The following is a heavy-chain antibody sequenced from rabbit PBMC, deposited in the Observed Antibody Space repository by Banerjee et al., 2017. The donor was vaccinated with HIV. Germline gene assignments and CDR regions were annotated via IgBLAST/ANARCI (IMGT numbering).Heavy chain of an antibody. Sequence: QEQLEESGGDLVKPEGSLTLTCKASGIDFSSYYYMCWVRQAPGKGLEWIGCIYVGSGSTHYASWAKGRFTMYKTSSTTVTLQLTSLTAADTATYFCARSGYVGGDYTWDLWGQGTLVTVS. J-gene: IGHJ4*01. CDR2: IYVGSGST. D-gene: IGHD1-1*01. CDR3: ARSGYVGGDYTWDL. V-gene: IGHV1S45*01. CDR1: GIDFSSYYY.